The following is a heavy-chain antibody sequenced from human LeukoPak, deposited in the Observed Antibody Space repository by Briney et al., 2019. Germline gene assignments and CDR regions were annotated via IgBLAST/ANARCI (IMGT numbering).Heavy chain of an antibody. CDR1: GFTFSSYG. D-gene: IGHD2-2*01. J-gene: IGHJ4*02. Sequence: GGSLRLSCAASGFTFSSYGMHWVRQAPGQGLEWVSSINGDGGSTYYAESVKGRFTVSRDNSKNTLYLQMDSLRAEDTAVYYCAKRPDCSTTNCFRFEYWGQGTLVTVSS. V-gene: IGHV3-23*01. CDR3: AKRPDCSTTNCFRFEY. CDR2: INGDGGST.